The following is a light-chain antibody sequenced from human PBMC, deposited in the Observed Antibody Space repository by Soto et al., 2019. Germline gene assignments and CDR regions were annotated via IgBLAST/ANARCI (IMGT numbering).Light chain of an antibody. V-gene: IGKV1-5*03. J-gene: IGKJ1*01. CDR2: KAS. CDR1: QNIDAW. CDR3: QQYGSSPKT. Sequence: IQMTQSPVTLSSSVGDRVTIACRASQNIDAWLAWYQQKPGKAPRVLIYKASSLESGVPSRFSGSGSGTQFTLTISRLEPEDFAVYYCQQYGSSPKTFGQGTKVDIK.